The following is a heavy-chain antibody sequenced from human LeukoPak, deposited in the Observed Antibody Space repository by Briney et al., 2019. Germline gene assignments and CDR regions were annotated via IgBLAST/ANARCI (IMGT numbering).Heavy chain of an antibody. J-gene: IGHJ5*02. CDR2: IHYSGST. CDR1: GGSISSYY. V-gene: IGHV4-59*01. CDR3: AGELGAIRNWIDP. D-gene: IGHD2-2*02. Sequence: SETLSLTCTVSGGSISSYYWYWMRQPPGEGLEWIGYIHYSGSTNYNPSLKSRVTISVDTSKNQFSLKLSSVTAADTAVYYCAGELGAIRNWIDPWGQGTLVTVSS.